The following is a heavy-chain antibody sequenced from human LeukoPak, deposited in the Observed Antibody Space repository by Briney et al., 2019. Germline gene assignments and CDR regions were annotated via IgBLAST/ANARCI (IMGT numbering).Heavy chain of an antibody. CDR1: GLPLSTYG. D-gene: IGHD5-18*01. V-gene: IGHV3-74*01. J-gene: IGHJ4*02. CDR3: ARGGGNSYAPVDY. Sequence: PGGSRSPPFAAPGLPLSTYGMHWARQVPGRGLGWVPRIKSNGNTTPYADSVKGRFTISRDNAKNTLFLQMNSLRAEDTAVYYCARGGGNSYAPVDYWGQGTLVTVSS. CDR2: IKSNGNTT.